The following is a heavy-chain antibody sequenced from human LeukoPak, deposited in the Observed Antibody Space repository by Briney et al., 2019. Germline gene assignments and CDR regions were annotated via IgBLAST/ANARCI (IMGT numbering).Heavy chain of an antibody. D-gene: IGHD3-22*01. Sequence: GRSLRLSCAASGFTFTTSAMHRVRQAPGKGLEWVAVISYDGTNKYYADSVKGRFTISRDNSKNTLYLQMNSLRAEDTAVYYCARDLGGNDGSGYWENYYYAMDVWGQGTTVTVSS. J-gene: IGHJ6*02. V-gene: IGHV3-30-3*01. CDR3: ARDLGGNDGSGYWENYYYAMDV. CDR1: GFTFTTSA. CDR2: ISYDGTNK.